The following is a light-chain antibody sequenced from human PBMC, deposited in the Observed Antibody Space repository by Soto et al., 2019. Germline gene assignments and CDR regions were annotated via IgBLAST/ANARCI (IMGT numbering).Light chain of an antibody. J-gene: IGKJ4*01. CDR1: QSVLYSSNNKNY. Sequence: DIVMTQSPDSLAVSLGERATINCKSSQSVLYSSNNKNYLAWYQQKPGQPPKVLIYWASTRESGVPDRFSGSGSGTDFTLTISSLQPDDFATYYCQQYNSYSPTFGGGTKVDIK. V-gene: IGKV4-1*01. CDR3: QQYNSYSPT. CDR2: WAS.